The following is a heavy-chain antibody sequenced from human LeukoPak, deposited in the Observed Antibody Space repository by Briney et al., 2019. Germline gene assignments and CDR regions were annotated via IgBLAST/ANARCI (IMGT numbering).Heavy chain of an antibody. D-gene: IGHD6-13*01. V-gene: IGHV3-21*01. Sequence: GGSLRLSCAASGFTFSSYSMNWVRQAPGKGLEWVSSISSSSSYIYYADSVKGRFTISRDNAKNSLYLQMNSLSAEDTAVYYCAKYPGIAAAGTTSDFDYWGQGTLVTVSS. CDR3: AKYPGIAAAGTTSDFDY. J-gene: IGHJ4*02. CDR1: GFTFSSYS. CDR2: ISSSSSYI.